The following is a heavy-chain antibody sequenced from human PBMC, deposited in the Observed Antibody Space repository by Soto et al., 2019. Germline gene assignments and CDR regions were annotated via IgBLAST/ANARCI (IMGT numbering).Heavy chain of an antibody. CDR2: INPNSGGT. J-gene: IGHJ5*02. V-gene: IGHV1-2*02. CDR1: GYTFTGYY. CDR3: ARVLYSSGWMGLGWFDP. D-gene: IGHD6-19*01. Sequence: ASVKVSCKASGYTFTGYYMHWVRQAPGQGLEWMGWINPNSGGTNYAQRFQGRVTMTTDTSTSTAYMELSSLRSDDTAVYYCARVLYSSGWMGLGWFDPWGQGTLVTAPQ.